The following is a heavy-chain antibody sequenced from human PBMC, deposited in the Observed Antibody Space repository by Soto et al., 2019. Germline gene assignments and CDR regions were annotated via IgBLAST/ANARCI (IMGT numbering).Heavy chain of an antibody. CDR1: GYTFTSYA. D-gene: IGHD3-22*01. J-gene: IGHJ4*02. CDR2: INAGNGNT. V-gene: IGHV1-3*01. CDR3: ARASYDSSGYYSIEFDY. Sequence: QVQLVQSGAEVKKPGASVKVSCKASGYTFTSYAMHWVRQAPGQRLEWMGWINAGNGNTKYSQKFQGRVTITRDPSASTAYMELSSLRSEDTAVYYCARASYDSSGYYSIEFDYWGQGTLVTVSS.